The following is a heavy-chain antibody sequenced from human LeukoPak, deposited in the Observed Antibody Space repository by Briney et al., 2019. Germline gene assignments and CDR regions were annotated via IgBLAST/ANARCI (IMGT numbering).Heavy chain of an antibody. Sequence: GGSLRLSCAASGFSFSNYWMSWVRQAPGKGLEWVANIKQDGSEKYYVDSVKGRFTISRDKARNSLYLQMNSLRGEDTAVYYCARDLDYGSGRSLGAFDIWGQGTMVSVSS. CDR3: ARDLDYGSGRSLGAFDI. D-gene: IGHD3-10*01. V-gene: IGHV3-7*03. CDR1: GFSFSNYW. CDR2: IKQDGSEK. J-gene: IGHJ3*02.